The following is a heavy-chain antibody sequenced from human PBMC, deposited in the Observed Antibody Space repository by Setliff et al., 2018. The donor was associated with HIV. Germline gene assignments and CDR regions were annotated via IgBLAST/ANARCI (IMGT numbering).Heavy chain of an antibody. CDR2: IYYSGST. CDR1: GGSISSHY. Sequence: NPSETLSLTCTVSGGSISSHYWNWIRQPPGKGLEWIGYIYYSGSTNYNPSLKSRVTISVDTSKNQFSLKLSSVTAADTAVYYCASSGRYYDFWSGYYKGTDAFDIWGQGTMVTVSS. CDR3: ASSGRYYDFWSGYYKGTDAFDI. V-gene: IGHV4-59*11. D-gene: IGHD3-3*01. J-gene: IGHJ3*02.